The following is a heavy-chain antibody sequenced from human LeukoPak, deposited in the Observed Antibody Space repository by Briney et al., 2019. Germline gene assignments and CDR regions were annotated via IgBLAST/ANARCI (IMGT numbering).Heavy chain of an antibody. J-gene: IGHJ4*02. D-gene: IGHD1-1*01. CDR1: GGSISSGSYY. Sequence: SQTLSLTCTVSGGSISSGSYYWRWIRQPAGKGPEWIGRIYTSGSTNYNPSLKSRVTISVDTSKNQFSLKLSSVTAADTAVYYCARDAELEPTVRYFDYWGRGTLVTVSS. V-gene: IGHV4-61*02. CDR3: ARDAELEPTVRYFDY. CDR2: IYTSGST.